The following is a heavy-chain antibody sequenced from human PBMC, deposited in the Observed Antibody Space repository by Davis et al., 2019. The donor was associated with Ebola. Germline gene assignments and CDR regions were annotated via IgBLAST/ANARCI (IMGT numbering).Heavy chain of an antibody. CDR1: GGTFSSYA. D-gene: IGHD3/OR15-3a*01. Sequence: SVKVSCKASGGTFSSYAISWVRQAPGQGLEWMGGIIPIFGTANYAQKFQGRVTITADESTSTAYMELRSLRSDDTAVYYCARDGLVIPIDYWGQGTLVTVSS. V-gene: IGHV1-69*13. CDR2: IIPIFGTA. CDR3: ARDGLVIPIDY. J-gene: IGHJ4*02.